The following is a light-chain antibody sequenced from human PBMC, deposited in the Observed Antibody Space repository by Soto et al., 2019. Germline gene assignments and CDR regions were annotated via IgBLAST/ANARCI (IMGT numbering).Light chain of an antibody. CDR1: QRISTW. CDR3: QQYTDYQGT. J-gene: IGKJ1*01. V-gene: IGKV1-5*01. CDR2: DAS. Sequence: DIQVTQSPSTLSASVGDRVTITCRASQRISTWLAWFQQKPGKAPKLLMYDASSLESGVPSRFSGSESGTEFTLTISSPQPDDSATYYCQQYTDYQGTFGQGTKVDIK.